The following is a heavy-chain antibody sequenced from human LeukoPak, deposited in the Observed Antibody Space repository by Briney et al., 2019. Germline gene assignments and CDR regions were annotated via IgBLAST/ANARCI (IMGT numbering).Heavy chain of an antibody. D-gene: IGHD6-13*01. CDR2: ISGSGGST. CDR3: AKRASRGSIAAAGYRYFDL. J-gene: IGHJ2*01. Sequence: GGSLRLSCAASGFTFSSYAMSWVRQAPGKGLEWVSAISGSGGSTYYADSVKGRFTISRDNSKNTLYLQMNSLRAEDTAVYYCAKRASRGSIAAAGYRYFDLWGRGTLVTVSS. V-gene: IGHV3-23*01. CDR1: GFTFSSYA.